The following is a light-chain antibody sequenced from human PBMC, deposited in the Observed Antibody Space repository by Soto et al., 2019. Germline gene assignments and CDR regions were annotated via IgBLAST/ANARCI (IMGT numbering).Light chain of an antibody. Sequence: EIVMTQSPATLSLSPGERAALSCRASQGISSELAWYQQKPGQPPRLLIYGASTRATGVPARFTGSGSGSDFTPTISGLQFEDFAVYYCQRGHNWPLTFGQGTRLEI. V-gene: IGKV3-15*01. J-gene: IGKJ2*01. CDR1: QGISSE. CDR3: QRGHNWPLT. CDR2: GAS.